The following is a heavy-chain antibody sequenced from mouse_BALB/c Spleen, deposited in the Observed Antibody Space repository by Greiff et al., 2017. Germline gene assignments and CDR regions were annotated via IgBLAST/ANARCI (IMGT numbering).Heavy chain of an antibody. J-gene: IGHJ2*01. D-gene: IGHD2-2*01. CDR1: GYTFTSYT. Sequence: QVQLKESGAELARPGASVKMSCKASGYTFTSYTMHWVKQRPGQGLEWIGYINPSSGYTNYNQKFKDKATLTADKSSSTAYMQLSSLTSEDSAVYYCARYYGYDYFDYWGQGTTLTVSS. V-gene: IGHV1-4*01. CDR2: INPSSGYT. CDR3: ARYYGYDYFDY.